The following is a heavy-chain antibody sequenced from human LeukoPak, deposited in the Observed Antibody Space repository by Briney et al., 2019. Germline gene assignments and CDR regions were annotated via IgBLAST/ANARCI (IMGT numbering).Heavy chain of an antibody. J-gene: IGHJ4*02. V-gene: IGHV4-30-4*01. CDR2: IYYSGST. CDR1: GGSISSGDYY. CDR3: ARGRYYYDSSGYQDFDY. Sequence: SETLSLTCTVSGGSISSGDYYWSWIRQPPGKGLEWIGYIYYSGSTYYNPSLKSRVTISVDTSKNQFSLKLSSVTAADTAVYYCARGRYYYDSSGYQDFDYWGQGTLVIVSS. D-gene: IGHD3-22*01.